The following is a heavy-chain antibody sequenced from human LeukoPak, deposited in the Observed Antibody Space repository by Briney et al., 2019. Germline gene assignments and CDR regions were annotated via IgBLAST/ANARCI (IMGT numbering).Heavy chain of an antibody. CDR2: MNPNSGYT. D-gene: IGHD5-18*01. CDR1: GGTFSSYA. J-gene: IGHJ4*02. V-gene: IGHV1-8*02. Sequence: ASVKVSCKASGGTFSSYAISWVRQAPGQGLEWMGWMNPNSGYTGYEQKFQGRVTMTRDTSTSTVYMELSSLRSEDTAVYYCARDFETSGYSYGYIDYWGQGTLVTVSS. CDR3: ARDFETSGYSYGYIDY.